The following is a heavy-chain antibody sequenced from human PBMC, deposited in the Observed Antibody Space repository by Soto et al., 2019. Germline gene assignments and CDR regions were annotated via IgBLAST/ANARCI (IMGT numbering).Heavy chain of an antibody. D-gene: IGHD2-15*01. CDR2: ISYDGSNK. Sequence: VQLVESGGGVVQPGRSLRLSCAASGFTFSSYAMHWVRQAPGKGLEWVAVISYDGSNKYYADSVKGRFTISRDNSKNTLYLQMNSLRAEDTAVYYCARAGGLLLDYWGQGTLVTVSS. J-gene: IGHJ4*02. V-gene: IGHV3-30-3*01. CDR1: GFTFSSYA. CDR3: ARAGGLLLDY.